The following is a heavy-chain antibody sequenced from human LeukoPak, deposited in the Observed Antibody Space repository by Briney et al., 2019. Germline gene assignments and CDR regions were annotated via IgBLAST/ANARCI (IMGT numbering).Heavy chain of an antibody. CDR1: GGSISGYY. Sequence: SETLSLTCTVSGGSISGYYWSWIRQPPGKGLEWIGYFYYTGSTYYNPSLKSRVTISVDTSKNQFSLKLSSVTAADTAVYYCARGSADVLDYWGQGTLVTVSS. D-gene: IGHD6-6*01. CDR2: FYYTGST. CDR3: ARGSADVLDY. J-gene: IGHJ4*02. V-gene: IGHV4-59*12.